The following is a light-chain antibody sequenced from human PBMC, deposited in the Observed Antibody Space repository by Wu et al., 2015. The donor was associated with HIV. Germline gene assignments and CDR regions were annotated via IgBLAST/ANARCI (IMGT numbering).Light chain of an antibody. Sequence: DIQLTQSPSFLSASVGDRVTTTCRASEDISSYLAWFQQKPGKSPKLLIYTAYTLQSGVPSRFSGSGSGTEFTLTISSLRPEDFAVYYCQQRSNWLWTFGQGTKVEIK. CDR2: TAY. V-gene: IGKV1-9*01. CDR1: EDISSY. J-gene: IGKJ1*01. CDR3: QQRSNWLWT.